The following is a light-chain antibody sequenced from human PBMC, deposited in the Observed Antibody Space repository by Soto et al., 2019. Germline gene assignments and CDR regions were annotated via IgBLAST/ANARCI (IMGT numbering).Light chain of an antibody. CDR1: QGISSTY. CDR2: ASS. Sequence: DIQLTQSPSFLSASVGDRVTITCRASQGISSTYLAWYQQTPGKAPKILIYASSTLQSGVPSRFSGRGSGLDFTLTISSLQPEDFATYVCQQRNSYLLSFRGGTKVNIK. J-gene: IGKJ4*01. CDR3: QQRNSYLLS. V-gene: IGKV1-9*01.